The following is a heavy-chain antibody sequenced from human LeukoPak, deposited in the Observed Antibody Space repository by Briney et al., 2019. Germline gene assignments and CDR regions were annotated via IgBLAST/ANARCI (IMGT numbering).Heavy chain of an antibody. CDR1: EGTFSSYA. V-gene: IGHV1-69*05. J-gene: IGHJ4*02. CDR2: IIPIFGTA. CDR3: AREGAEYYYDSSGYYDY. Sequence: SVKVSCKASEGTFSSYAISWVRQAPGQGLEWMGGIIPIFGTANYAQKFQGRVTITTDESTSTAYMELSSLRSEDTAVYYCAREGAEYYYDSSGYYDYWGQGTLVTVSS. D-gene: IGHD3-22*01.